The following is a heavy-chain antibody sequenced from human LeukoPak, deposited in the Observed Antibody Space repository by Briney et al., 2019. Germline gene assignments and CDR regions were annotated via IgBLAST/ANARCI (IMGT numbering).Heavy chain of an antibody. CDR2: IHYTGST. V-gene: IGHV4-39*02. CDR1: GDSISSSSYY. CDR3: AREGGPYRPLDY. J-gene: IGHJ4*02. Sequence: SSETLSLTCTVSGDSISSSSYYWVWLRQPPGKGLEWIATIHYTGSTYYNPSLKSRVTISVDTSKNQFSLKLSSVTAADTAMYYCAREGGPYRPLDYSGQGTLVTVSS.